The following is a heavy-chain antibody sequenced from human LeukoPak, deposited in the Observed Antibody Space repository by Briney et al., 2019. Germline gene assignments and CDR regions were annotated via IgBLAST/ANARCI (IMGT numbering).Heavy chain of an antibody. V-gene: IGHV4-39*07. CDR3: ARDAAFKYWVVVPAALKHYYYYMDV. J-gene: IGHJ6*03. CDR1: GGSISSSSYY. D-gene: IGHD2-2*01. CDR2: MYHTGST. Sequence: SETLSLTCTVSGGSISSSSYYWGWIRQPPERGLEWIGSMYHTGSTYYNPSLKSRVTISVDTSKNQFSLKLSSVTAADTAVYYCARDAAFKYWVVVPAALKHYYYYMDVWGKGTTVTISS.